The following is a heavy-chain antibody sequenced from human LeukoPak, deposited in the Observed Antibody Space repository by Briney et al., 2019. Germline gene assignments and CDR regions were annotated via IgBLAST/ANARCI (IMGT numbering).Heavy chain of an antibody. D-gene: IGHD6-19*01. CDR1: GFTFSNFA. J-gene: IGHJ4*02. V-gene: IGHV3-30*09. CDR3: AKSYDNGWYVCDY. CDR2: ISYDGSIK. Sequence: GGSLRLSCSASGFTFSNFAMNWVRQAPGKGLEWVAFISYDGSIKSYADSVKGRFAVSRDNSKNTLYLQMNSLRPEDTAFYYGAKSYDNGWYVCDYWGRGTRVTVSS.